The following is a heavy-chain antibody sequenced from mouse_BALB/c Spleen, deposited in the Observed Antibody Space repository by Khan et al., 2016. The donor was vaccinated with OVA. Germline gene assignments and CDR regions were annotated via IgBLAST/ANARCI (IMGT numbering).Heavy chain of an antibody. CDR2: INPSSGYT. CDR3: ARRTTVYTMDY. Sequence: QVQLQQSGAELARPGASVKMSCKASGYTFTSNTMHWVKQRPGQGLEWIGYINPSSGYTNYNQNFKDKATLTADKSSSTAYQQLSSLTSEDSAVYYCARRTTVYTMDYWGQGTSVTVSS. J-gene: IGHJ4*01. V-gene: IGHV1-4*01. D-gene: IGHD1-1*01. CDR1: GYTFTSNT.